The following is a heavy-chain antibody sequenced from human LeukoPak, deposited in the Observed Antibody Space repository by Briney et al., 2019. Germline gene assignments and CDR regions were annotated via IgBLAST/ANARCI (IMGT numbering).Heavy chain of an antibody. Sequence: GESLKISCKGSGYSFTSYWIGWVRQAPGQGLEWMGWISAYNGNTNYAQKLQGRVTMTTDTSTSTAYMELRSLRSDDTAVYYCARDWADSGWYVADYWGQGTLVTVSS. CDR1: GYSFTSYW. CDR3: ARDWADSGWYVADY. CDR2: ISAYNGNT. D-gene: IGHD6-19*01. V-gene: IGHV1-18*04. J-gene: IGHJ4*02.